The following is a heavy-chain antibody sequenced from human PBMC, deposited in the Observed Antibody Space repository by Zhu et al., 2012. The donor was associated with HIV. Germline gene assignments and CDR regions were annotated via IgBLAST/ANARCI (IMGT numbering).Heavy chain of an antibody. J-gene: IGHJ3*02. D-gene: IGHD3-10*01. CDR1: GYSIYSGYC. V-gene: IGHV4-38-2*02. CDR3: AGVMWFGDSFAFDI. Sequence: QVQLQESGPGLVRPSETLSLTCSVFGYSIYSGYCWGWIRQPPGGGLEWIATVYHNESTYYTPSLKSRVTISLDDSENQFSLRLTSVTAADTAVYYCAGVMWFGDSFAFDIWGQGTMVAVSS. CDR2: VYHNEST.